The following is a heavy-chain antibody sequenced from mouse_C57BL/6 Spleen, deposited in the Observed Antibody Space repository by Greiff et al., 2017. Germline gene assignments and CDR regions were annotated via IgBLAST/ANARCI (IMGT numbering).Heavy chain of an antibody. CDR1: GYTFTTYP. V-gene: IGHV1-47*01. D-gene: IGHD1-1*01. Sequence: LVESGAELVKPGASVKMSCKASGYTFTTYPIEWMKQNHGKSLEWIGNFHPYNDATKYNEKFKGKATLTVEKSSSTVYLELSRLTSDDSAVYYCAITTVVARAMDYWGQGTSVTVSS. CDR2: FHPYNDAT. CDR3: AITTVVARAMDY. J-gene: IGHJ4*01.